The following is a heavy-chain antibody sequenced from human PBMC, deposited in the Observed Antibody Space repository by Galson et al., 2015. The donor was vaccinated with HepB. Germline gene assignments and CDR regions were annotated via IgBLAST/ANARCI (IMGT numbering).Heavy chain of an antibody. J-gene: IGHJ4*02. D-gene: IGHD3-22*01. CDR2: ITASGGST. V-gene: IGHV3-23*01. CDR1: GFTFSSSA. Sequence: SLRLSCAASGFTFSSSAMSWVRQAPGKGLEWVSSITASGGSTYSADSVKGRFTISRDNSKNTLYLQMNSLRAEDTAVYYCAKDPKYYYDNSGPLFDYWGQGTLVTVSS. CDR3: AKDPKYYYDNSGPLFDY.